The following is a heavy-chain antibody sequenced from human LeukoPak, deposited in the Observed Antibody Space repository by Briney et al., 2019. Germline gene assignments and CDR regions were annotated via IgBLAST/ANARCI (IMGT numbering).Heavy chain of an antibody. CDR1: GYTFTGYY. CDR2: INPSDGGT. V-gene: IGHV1-46*01. CDR3: AREPPASGYFDY. Sequence: ASVKVSCKASGYTFTGYYMHWVRQAPGQGLEWMGIINPSDGGTSYAQKFQGRVTMTRDTSTSTVYVELSSLRSEDTAVYHCAREPPASGYFDYWGQGSLATVSS. J-gene: IGHJ4*02.